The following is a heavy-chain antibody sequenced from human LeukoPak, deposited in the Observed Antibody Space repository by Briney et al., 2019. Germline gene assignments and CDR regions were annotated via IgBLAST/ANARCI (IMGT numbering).Heavy chain of an antibody. J-gene: IGHJ4*02. D-gene: IGHD2-21*02. Sequence: PGGSLRLSCAASGFDFSNGMHWVRQAPGKGREWVTFIQYDGINKYYGDSVRGGFTISRDNSKNTLYLQMHSLRVEDTAMYYCVKSSSSQTAEDFWGQGTLVTVSS. CDR2: IQYDGINK. CDR3: VKSSSSQTAEDF. CDR1: GFDFSNG. V-gene: IGHV3-30*02.